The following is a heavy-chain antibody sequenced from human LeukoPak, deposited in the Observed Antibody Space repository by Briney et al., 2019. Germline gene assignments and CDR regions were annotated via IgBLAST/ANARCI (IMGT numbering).Heavy chain of an antibody. CDR3: ARVTPDYSRWFDP. CDR2: VIPILATS. CDR1: GGTLSTYG. V-gene: IGHV1-69*13. J-gene: IGHJ5*02. Sequence: EASVKVSCKASGGTLSTYGITWVRQAPGQGLEWMGGVIPILATSNYAEKFQGRVTMAADESTSTAYMELSSLRSEDTAVYYCARVTPDYSRWFDPWGQGTLVTASS. D-gene: IGHD2-15*01.